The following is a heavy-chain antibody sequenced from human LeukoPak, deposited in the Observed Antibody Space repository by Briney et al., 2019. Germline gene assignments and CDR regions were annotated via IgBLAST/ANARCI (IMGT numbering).Heavy chain of an antibody. D-gene: IGHD1-26*01. CDR3: ARHSGTYYADFDS. V-gene: IGHV4-39*01. Sequence: PSETLSLTCTVSGDSISNSSYYWGWIRQPPGTGLEWIGYIYYTGSAYYNPSLKSRVTLSVDTSKNHFSLKLSSVTAADTAVYYCARHSGTYYADFDSWGQGTLVTVSS. CDR2: IYYTGSA. J-gene: IGHJ4*02. CDR1: GDSISNSSYY.